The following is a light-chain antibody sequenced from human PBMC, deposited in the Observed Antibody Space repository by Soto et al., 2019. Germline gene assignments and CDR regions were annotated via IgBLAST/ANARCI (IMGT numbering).Light chain of an antibody. CDR3: GTWDSSLSAHWV. CDR2: ENN. J-gene: IGLJ3*02. V-gene: IGLV1-51*02. Sequence: QSVLTQPPSVSAAPGQTVTISCSGSSSNLGNNYVSWYQQLPGTAPKLLIYENNKRPSGIPDRFSGAKSGTSATLGITGLQTGDEADYYCGTWDSSLSAHWVFGGGTKLTVL. CDR1: SSNLGNNY.